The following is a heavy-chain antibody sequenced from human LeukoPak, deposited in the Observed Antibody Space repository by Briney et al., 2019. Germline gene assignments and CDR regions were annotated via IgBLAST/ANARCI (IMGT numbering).Heavy chain of an antibody. CDR1: GFTFSTYS. Sequence: PPGGSLRLSCAASGFTFSTYSMSWLRQAPGKGLEWVGNIKQDGSETKSVDSVKGRFTISRDNAKNSLYLQLNSLRAEDTAVYYCARGDGYYYNFDDWGQGTLVTVSS. D-gene: IGHD5-24*01. V-gene: IGHV3-7*04. J-gene: IGHJ4*02. CDR3: ARGDGYYYNFDD. CDR2: IKQDGSET.